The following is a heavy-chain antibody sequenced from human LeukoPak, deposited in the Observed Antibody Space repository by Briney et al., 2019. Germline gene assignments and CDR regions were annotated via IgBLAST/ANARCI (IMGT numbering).Heavy chain of an antibody. D-gene: IGHD4-23*01. CDR3: AKYAPPTTVVTRFFDY. Sequence: GGSLRLSCAASGFTVSSNYMTWVRQAPGKGLEWVSVIGYSGGDIQYADSVEGRFTISRDNSKNTLYLQMNSLRVEDTAVYYCAKYAPPTTVVTRFFDYWGQGTLVTVSS. V-gene: IGHV3-53*01. CDR1: GFTVSSNY. CDR2: IGYSGGDI. J-gene: IGHJ4*02.